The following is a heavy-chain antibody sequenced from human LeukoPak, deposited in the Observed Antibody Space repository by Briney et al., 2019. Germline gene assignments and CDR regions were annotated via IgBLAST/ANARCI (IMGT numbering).Heavy chain of an antibody. Sequence: SVKVSCKASGGTFSSYTISWVRQAPGQGLEWMGRIIPILGVANYAQKFQGRVTITADKSTSTAYMELSSLRSEDTAVYYCASRLRTYYYYYYMDVWGKGTTATVSS. V-gene: IGHV1-69*02. CDR3: ASRLRTYYYYYYMDV. J-gene: IGHJ6*03. CDR1: GGTFSSYT. CDR2: IIPILGVA. D-gene: IGHD5/OR15-5a*01.